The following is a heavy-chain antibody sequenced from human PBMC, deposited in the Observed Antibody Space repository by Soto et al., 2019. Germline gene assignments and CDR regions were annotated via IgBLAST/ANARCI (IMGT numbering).Heavy chain of an antibody. V-gene: IGHV1-3*01. CDR2: INAGNGNT. CDR3: ARDSQKRYCSGGSCYSSSDEYYYYYGMDV. D-gene: IGHD2-15*01. J-gene: IGHJ6*02. CDR1: GYTFTSYA. Sequence: ASVKVSCKASGYTFTSYAMHWVRQAPGQRLEWMGWINAGNGNTKYSQKFQGRVTITRDTSASTAYMELSSLRSEDTAVYYCARDSQKRYCSGGSCYSSSDEYYYYYGMDVWGQGTTLTVSS.